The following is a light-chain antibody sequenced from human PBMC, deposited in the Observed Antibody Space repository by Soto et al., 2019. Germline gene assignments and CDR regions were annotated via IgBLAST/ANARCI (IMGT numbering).Light chain of an antibody. V-gene: IGKV3-15*01. CDR1: QSVSSN. J-gene: IGKJ5*01. CDR2: GAY. CDR3: QQYYNWPPIT. Sequence: VMTQSPATLSVSPGERATLYCRASQSVSSNLAWYQQKPGQAPRLLIYGAYTRAAGVPARFSGSGSGTEFTLTISSLQSEDFAVYHCQQYYNWPPITFGQGARLEIK.